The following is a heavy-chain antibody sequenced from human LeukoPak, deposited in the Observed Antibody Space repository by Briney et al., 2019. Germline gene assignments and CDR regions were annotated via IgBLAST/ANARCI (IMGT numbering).Heavy chain of an antibody. D-gene: IGHD3-22*01. Sequence: TSETLSLTCTVSGGSISSSIYYWGWIRQSPGKGLEWIGSIYYSGSTNYNPSLKSRVTISVDTSKNQFSLKLSSVTAADTAVYYCARGSYYYDSSGYYTWDAFDIWGQGTMVTVSS. CDR2: IYYSGST. J-gene: IGHJ3*02. V-gene: IGHV4-39*07. CDR1: GGSISSSIYY. CDR3: ARGSYYYDSSGYYTWDAFDI.